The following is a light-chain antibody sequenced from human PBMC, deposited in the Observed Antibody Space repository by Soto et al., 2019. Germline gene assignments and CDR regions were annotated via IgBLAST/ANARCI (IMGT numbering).Light chain of an antibody. V-gene: IGKV3-15*01. Sequence: PGDTVTLSCTASQSVGNKLAWYQQRPGQAPRLVMYAASARATGVPARFTASGFGTQFSLTISSLQSEDLAVYYCQQYNSWPPPPWSFGQGTK. CDR3: QQYNSWPPPPWS. J-gene: IGKJ2*04. CDR2: AAS. CDR1: QSVGNK.